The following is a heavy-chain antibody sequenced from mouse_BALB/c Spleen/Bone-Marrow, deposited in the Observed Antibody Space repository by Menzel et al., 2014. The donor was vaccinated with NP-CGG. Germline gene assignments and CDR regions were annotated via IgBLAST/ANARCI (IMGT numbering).Heavy chain of an antibody. CDR3: AFGNYDFDY. CDR1: GYAFSSYW. J-gene: IGHJ2*01. Sequence: QVQLQQPGAELVRPGSSVKISCKASGYAFSSYWMNWVKQRPGQGLEWIGQIYPGDGDTNYSGKFKGKATLTADESSSTAYMQLSSQTSEDSAVYFCAFGNYDFDYWGQGTTLTVSS. D-gene: IGHD2-1*01. V-gene: IGHV1-80*01. CDR2: IYPGDGDT.